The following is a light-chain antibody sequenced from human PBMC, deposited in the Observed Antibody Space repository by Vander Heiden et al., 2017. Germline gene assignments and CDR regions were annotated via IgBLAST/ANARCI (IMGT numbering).Light chain of an antibody. CDR2: TNN. Sequence: QSVLTQPPSASGTPGQRVTISCSGSSSNIGSNTVNWYQQLPGTAHKLLMDTNNQRPSGVPDRFAGYKAGTSAYRDIRGLQSEDEAEDYGAEWADRLNGEVVGTGNKVTVL. V-gene: IGLV1-44*01. J-gene: IGLJ1*01. CDR1: SSNIGSNT. CDR3: AEWADRLNGEV.